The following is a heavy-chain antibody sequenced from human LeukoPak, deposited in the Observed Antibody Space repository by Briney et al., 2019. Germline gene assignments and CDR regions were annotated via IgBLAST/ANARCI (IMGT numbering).Heavy chain of an antibody. J-gene: IGHJ4*02. CDR3: ARWASIFDY. V-gene: IGHV4-38-2*01. CDR1: GYSINSGYY. D-gene: IGHD1-26*01. CDR2: IYHSGST. Sequence: SETLSLTCAVSGYSINSGYYWGWIRQPPGKGLEWIGSIYHSGSTYYNPSLKSRVTISVDTSKNQFSLKLSSVTAADTAVYYCARWASIFDYWGQGTLVTVSS.